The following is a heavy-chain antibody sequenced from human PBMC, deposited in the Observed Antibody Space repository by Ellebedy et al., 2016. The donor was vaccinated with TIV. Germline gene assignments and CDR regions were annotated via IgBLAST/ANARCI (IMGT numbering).Heavy chain of an antibody. V-gene: IGHV1-69*04. Sequence: AASVQVSCKASGGTFSSYAISWVRQAPGQGLEWMGRIIPILGIANYAQKFQGRVTITADTSTSTAYMELRSLRSDDTAVYYCARDFHCSSTSCYGYYYYGMDVWGQGTTVTVSS. J-gene: IGHJ6*02. CDR1: GGTFSSYA. CDR2: IIPILGIA. D-gene: IGHD2-2*01. CDR3: ARDFHCSSTSCYGYYYYGMDV.